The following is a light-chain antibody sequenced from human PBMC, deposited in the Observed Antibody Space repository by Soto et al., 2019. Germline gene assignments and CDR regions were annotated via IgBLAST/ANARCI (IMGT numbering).Light chain of an antibody. CDR3: QQSHTSPYT. CDR1: RGINIY. J-gene: IGKJ5*01. V-gene: IGKV1-39*01. Sequence: DIPMTQSPSSLSASVGDRVTITCRASRGINIYLNWYQQKPGKAPKLVIYAASNLQSGFPSRVSGDGVGTHFTLTISSLQPEDFATYHCQQSHTSPYTFGQGTRLEMK. CDR2: AAS.